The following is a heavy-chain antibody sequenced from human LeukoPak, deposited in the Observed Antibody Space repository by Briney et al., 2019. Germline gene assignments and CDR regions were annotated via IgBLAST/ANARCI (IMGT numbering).Heavy chain of an antibody. CDR2: FDPEDGET. Sequence: ASVKVSCKVSGYTLTELSMHWVRQAPGKGLEWMGGFDPEDGETIYAQKFQGRVTMTEDTSTDTAYMELSSLRSEDTAVYYCATSFGKWELGAFDIWGQGTMVTVSS. J-gene: IGHJ3*02. V-gene: IGHV1-24*01. CDR3: ATSFGKWELGAFDI. D-gene: IGHD1-26*01. CDR1: GYTLTELS.